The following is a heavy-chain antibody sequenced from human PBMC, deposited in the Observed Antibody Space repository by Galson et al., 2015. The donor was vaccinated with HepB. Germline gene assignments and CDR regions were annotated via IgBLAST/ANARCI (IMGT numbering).Heavy chain of an antibody. CDR2: ISAYNGNT. CDR3: AREPPGPSPADYDFWSGYYYYMDV. D-gene: IGHD3-3*01. J-gene: IGHJ6*03. CDR1: GYTFTSYG. V-gene: IGHV1-18*01. Sequence: SVKVSCKASGYTFTSYGISWVRQAPGQGLEWMGWISAYNGNTNYAQKLQGRVTMTTDTSTSTAYMELRSLRSDDTAVYYCAREPPGPSPADYDFWSGYYYYMDVWGKGTTVTVSS.